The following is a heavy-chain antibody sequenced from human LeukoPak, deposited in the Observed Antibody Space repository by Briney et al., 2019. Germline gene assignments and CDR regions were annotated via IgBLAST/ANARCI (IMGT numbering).Heavy chain of an antibody. CDR1: GYTFTGYA. V-gene: IGHV1-69*13. CDR3: ARWADWSGYYEGYFDY. CDR2: IIPIFGTA. Sequence: ASVKVSCKASGYTFTGYAISLVRQAPGQGLEWMGGIIPIFGTANYAQKFQGRVTITADESTSTAYMELSSLRSEDTAVYYCARWADWSGYYEGYFDYWGQGTLVTVSS. D-gene: IGHD3-3*01. J-gene: IGHJ4*02.